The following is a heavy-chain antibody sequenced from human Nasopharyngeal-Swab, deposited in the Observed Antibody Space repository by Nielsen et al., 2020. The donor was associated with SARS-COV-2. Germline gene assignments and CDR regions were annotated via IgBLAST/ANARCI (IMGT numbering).Heavy chain of an antibody. CDR1: GSTFNSNW. Sequence: GGLLRPPFAPSGSTFNSNWMSWVRQPPGKGLEWVANIKQDGSEKYYVDSVKGRFTISRDNAKNSLYLQMNSLRAEDTAVYYCARLPTTPLSFDYWGQGTLVTVSS. CDR3: ARLPTTPLSFDY. CDR2: IKQDGSEK. J-gene: IGHJ4*02. D-gene: IGHD4-17*01. V-gene: IGHV3-7*01.